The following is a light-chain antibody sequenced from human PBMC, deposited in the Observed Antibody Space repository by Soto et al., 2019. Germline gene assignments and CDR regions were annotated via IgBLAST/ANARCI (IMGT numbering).Light chain of an antibody. CDR2: DVS. J-gene: IGLJ2*01. V-gene: IGLV2-14*01. CDR3: SSYTSSTTLV. CDR1: SSDVGGYNF. Sequence: QSALTQPASVSRSPGQSITISCTGTSSDVGGYNFVSWYLQHPGKAPKLMIYDVSHRPSGVSNRFSGSKSGNTASLTISGLQAEDEADYYCSSYTSSTTLVFGGGTKVTVL.